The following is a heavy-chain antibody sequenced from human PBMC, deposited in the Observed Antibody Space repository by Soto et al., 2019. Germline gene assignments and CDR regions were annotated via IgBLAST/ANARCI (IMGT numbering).Heavy chain of an antibody. CDR2: ISYDGSNK. Sequence: GGSLRLSCAASGFTFSSYGMHWVRQAPGKGLEWVAVISYDGSNKYYADSVKGRFTISRDNSKNTLYLQMNSLRAEDTAVYYCAKDMITFGGRYTAWYYYYMDVWGKGTTVTVSS. J-gene: IGHJ6*03. CDR1: GFTFSSYG. V-gene: IGHV3-30*18. D-gene: IGHD3-16*01. CDR3: AKDMITFGGRYTAWYYYYMDV.